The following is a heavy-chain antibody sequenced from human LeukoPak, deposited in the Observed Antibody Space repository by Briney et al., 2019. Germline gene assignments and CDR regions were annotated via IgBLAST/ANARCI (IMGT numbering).Heavy chain of an antibody. Sequence: GGSLRLSCVASGFAFNTQAMHWVRQAPGKGLEWLAVMSLDGSSIYYADSVKGRFTISRDNSKNTLYLQMSSLRVEDTAVYYCARDRGELRYLDLWGQGAPLTVSS. CDR2: MSLDGSSI. CDR1: GFAFNTQA. D-gene: IGHD3-9*01. CDR3: ARDRGELRYLDL. V-gene: IGHV3-30*15. J-gene: IGHJ4*02.